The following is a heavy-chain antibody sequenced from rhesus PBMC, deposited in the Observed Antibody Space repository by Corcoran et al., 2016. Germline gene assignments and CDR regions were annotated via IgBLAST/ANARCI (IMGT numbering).Heavy chain of an antibody. Sequence: DVQLVESGGGLVEPGGSLNLYCVASGFTLGSYEMHWVRQAPGKCLEWVSGISWSGGSTYYADSVKGQFTISRDNAKNSLYLQMGSLRAEDTALYYCAAEGDYGSSFDYWGQGVLVTVSS. J-gene: IGHJ4*01. CDR2: ISWSGGST. V-gene: IGHV3-201*01. CDR3: AAEGDYGSSFDY. CDR1: GFTLGSYE. D-gene: IGHD4-29*01.